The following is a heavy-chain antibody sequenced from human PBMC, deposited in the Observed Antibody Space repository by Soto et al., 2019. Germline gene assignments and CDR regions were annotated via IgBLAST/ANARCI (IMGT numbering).Heavy chain of an antibody. CDR1: GGSISSYY. Sequence: SETLSLTCTVSGGSISSYYWSWIRQPPGKGLEWIGYIYYSGSTNYNPSLKSRVTISVDTSKNQFSLKLSSVTAADTAVYYCARHYEDERDSSSWFDWGQGTLVTVSS. D-gene: IGHD6-13*01. V-gene: IGHV4-59*08. CDR3: ARHYEDERDSSSWFD. J-gene: IGHJ4*02. CDR2: IYYSGST.